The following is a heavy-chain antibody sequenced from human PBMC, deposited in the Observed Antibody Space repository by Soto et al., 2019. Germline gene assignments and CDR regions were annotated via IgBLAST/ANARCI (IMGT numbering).Heavy chain of an antibody. CDR1: GGSISSGDYY. D-gene: IGHD5-18*01. J-gene: IGHJ4*02. CDR3: ASNSYGYTFYDY. V-gene: IGHV4-30-4*01. Sequence: QVQLQESGPGLVKPSQTLSLTCTVSGGSISSGDYYWSWIRQPPGQGLVWIGYIYYSGSTYYNPSLKSRVTISVDTSKNQFALKLSSVTAADTAVYYCASNSYGYTFYDYCGQGTLVTVSS. CDR2: IYYSGST.